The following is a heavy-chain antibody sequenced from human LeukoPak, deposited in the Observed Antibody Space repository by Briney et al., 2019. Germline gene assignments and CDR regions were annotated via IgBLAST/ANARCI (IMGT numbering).Heavy chain of an antibody. CDR3: AGDKTTGGWYEIDY. Sequence: SGGSLRLSCAASGFSVSSNYMIWVRQGPGKGLACVSVISNDGDTYYADSVKGRFTISRDTSKNTVSLQMNSLRAEDTAVYYCAGDKTTGGWYEIDYWGQGTLVTVSS. CDR2: ISNDGDT. J-gene: IGHJ4*02. CDR1: GFSVSSNY. V-gene: IGHV3-53*01. D-gene: IGHD6-19*01.